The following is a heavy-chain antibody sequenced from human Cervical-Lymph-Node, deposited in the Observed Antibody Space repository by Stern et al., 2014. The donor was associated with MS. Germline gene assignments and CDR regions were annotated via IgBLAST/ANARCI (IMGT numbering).Heavy chain of an antibody. J-gene: IGHJ4*02. V-gene: IGHV3-30*01. D-gene: IGHD3-3*01. CDR2: ISYDGSNK. CDR1: GFTFSSYA. Sequence: MHLVESGGGVVQPGRSLRLSCAASGFTFSSYAMHWVRQAPGKGLEWVAVISYDGSNKYYADSVKGRFTISRDNSKNTLYLQMNSLRAEDTAVYYCARVGEGFLEWTFDYWGQGTLVTVSS. CDR3: ARVGEGFLEWTFDY.